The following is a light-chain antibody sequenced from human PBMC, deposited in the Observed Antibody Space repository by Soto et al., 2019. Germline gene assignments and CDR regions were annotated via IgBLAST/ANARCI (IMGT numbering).Light chain of an antibody. Sequence: EIVLTQSPDTLSLSPGEGVTLSCRASQSVVSDYVAWYQQKPGQAPRLLIYGASIGATCLPARFSGSGSGTDFTLTISRLEPEDFAVYYCQQYGGAPYTFGPGT. CDR1: QSVVSDY. J-gene: IGKJ2*01. CDR2: GAS. CDR3: QQYGGAPYT. V-gene: IGKV3-20*01.